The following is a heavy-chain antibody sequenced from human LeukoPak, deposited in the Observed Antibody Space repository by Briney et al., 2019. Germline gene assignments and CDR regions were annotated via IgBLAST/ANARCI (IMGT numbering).Heavy chain of an antibody. D-gene: IGHD4-17*01. CDR1: GFTFSSYA. CDR2: ISYDGSNK. Sequence: GGSLRLSCAASGFTFSSYAMHWVRQAPGKGLEWVAVISYDGSNKYYADSVKGRFTISRDNSKNTLYLQMNSLRAEDTAVYYCARENGDYDGPDDAFDIWGQGTMVTVSS. J-gene: IGHJ3*02. V-gene: IGHV3-30*04. CDR3: ARENGDYDGPDDAFDI.